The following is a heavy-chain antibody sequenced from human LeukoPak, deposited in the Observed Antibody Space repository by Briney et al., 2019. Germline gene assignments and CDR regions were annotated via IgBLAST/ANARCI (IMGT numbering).Heavy chain of an antibody. Sequence: GGSLGLSCAASGFTFSNYAMHWVRQAPGKGLEWVAVISYDGSNKYYADSVKGRFTISRDNSKNTLYLQMNSLRAEDTAVYYCARDGVVRYYDFWSGTTDFDYWGQGTLVTVSS. CDR3: ARDGVVRYYDFWSGTTDFDY. D-gene: IGHD3-3*01. CDR2: ISYDGSNK. V-gene: IGHV3-30*04. J-gene: IGHJ4*02. CDR1: GFTFSNYA.